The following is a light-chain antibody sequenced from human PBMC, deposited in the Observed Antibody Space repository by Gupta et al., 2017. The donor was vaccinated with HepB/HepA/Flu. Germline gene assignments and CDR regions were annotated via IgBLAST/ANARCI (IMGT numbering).Light chain of an antibody. CDR2: GAS. J-gene: IGKJ4*01. Sequence: IVLTQSPGTLSLSPGERATLSCRASQTIRNNYVAWYQQKPGQAPRLLIYGASSRATGVPDRFSGSGSGTDFSLIIKRLEPEDSALYYCQQYSTSSITFGGGTKVEI. CDR3: QQYSTSSIT. V-gene: IGKV3-20*01. CDR1: QTIRNNY.